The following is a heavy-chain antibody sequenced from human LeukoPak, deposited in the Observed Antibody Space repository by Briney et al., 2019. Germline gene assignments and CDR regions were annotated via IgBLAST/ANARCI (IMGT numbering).Heavy chain of an antibody. D-gene: IGHD3-22*01. V-gene: IGHV3-11*04. Sequence: GGSLRLSCAASGFTFSDYYMSWIRQAPGKGLEWVSYISSSGSTTYYADSVKGRFTISRDNSKNTLYLQMNSLRAEDTAVYYCARELPFYDSSGYSGRAFDIWGQGTMVTVSS. J-gene: IGHJ3*02. CDR3: ARELPFYDSSGYSGRAFDI. CDR1: GFTFSDYY. CDR2: ISSSGSTT.